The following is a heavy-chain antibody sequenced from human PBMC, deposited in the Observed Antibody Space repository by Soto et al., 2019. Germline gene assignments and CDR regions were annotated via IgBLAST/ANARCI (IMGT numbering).Heavy chain of an antibody. J-gene: IGHJ5*02. D-gene: IGHD2-2*02. CDR2: ISSSGSPI. V-gene: IGHV3-48*03. Sequence: EVQLVESGGGLVQPGGSLRLSCVASGFTFSSHEMNWVRQAPGKGLEWVSYISSSGSPIDYADSVRGRFTISRDNAKNSVILQMNSLRVEDTAVYYCVRSWGVYCSSTRCYSPWRDPWGQGTLVTVSS. CDR3: VRSWGVYCSSTRCYSPWRDP. CDR1: GFTFSSHE.